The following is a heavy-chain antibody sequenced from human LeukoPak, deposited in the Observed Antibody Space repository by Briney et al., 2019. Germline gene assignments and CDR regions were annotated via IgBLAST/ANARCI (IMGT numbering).Heavy chain of an antibody. CDR2: IYYSGST. CDR1: GGSISSYY. CDR3: ARDLIAPSGFDP. D-gene: IGHD2/OR15-2a*01. V-gene: IGHV4-59*06. Sequence: SETLSLTCTVSGGSISSYYWSWIRQPPGKGLEWIGYIYYSGSTYYNPSLKSRVTISVDTSKNQFSLKLNSVTAADTAVYYCARDLIAPSGFDPWGQGTLVTVSS. J-gene: IGHJ5*02.